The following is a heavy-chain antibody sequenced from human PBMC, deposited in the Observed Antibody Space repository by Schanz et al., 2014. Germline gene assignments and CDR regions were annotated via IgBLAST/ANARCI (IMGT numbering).Heavy chain of an antibody. V-gene: IGHV7-4-1*02. CDR3: ARGYCAGTSCPIFDY. Sequence: QVHLVQSESELKNPGASVKVSCKTSGYSFSTYAMNWVRQAPGQGLEWMGWINTKTGNPTYAQGFTGRFAFSLDTSVSTTHLQITNLKADDTAVYYCARGYCAGTSCPIFDYWGQGTLVTVSS. CDR2: INTKTGNP. D-gene: IGHD2-2*01. J-gene: IGHJ4*02. CDR1: GYSFSTYA.